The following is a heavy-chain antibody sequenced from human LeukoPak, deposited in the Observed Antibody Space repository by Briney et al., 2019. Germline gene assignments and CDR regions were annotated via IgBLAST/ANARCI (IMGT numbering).Heavy chain of an antibody. CDR1: GGSISSYY. D-gene: IGHD3-22*01. Sequence: SETLSLTCTVSGGSISSYYWSWIRHPPGKGLEWIGFIYHSGITTYNPSLKSRVTISVDTSRNQFSLKMNSMTAADTALYYCAAGRMITEVNALDYWGQGTLVTVSS. J-gene: IGHJ4*02. CDR3: AAGRMITEVNALDY. V-gene: IGHV4-59*08. CDR2: IYHSGIT.